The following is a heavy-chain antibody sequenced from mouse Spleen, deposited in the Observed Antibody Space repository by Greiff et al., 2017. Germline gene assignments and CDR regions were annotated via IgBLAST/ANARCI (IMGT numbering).Heavy chain of an antibody. J-gene: IGHJ4*01. CDR3: ARNDYGSTHYAMDY. V-gene: IGHV2-2*01. CDR1: GFSLTSYG. CDR2: IWSGGST. Sequence: VKLVESGPGLVQPSQSLSITCTVSGFSLTSYGVHWVRQSPGKGLEWLGVIWSGGSTDYNAAFISRLSISKDNSKSQVFFKMNSLQADDTAIYYCARNDYGSTHYAMDYWGQGTSVTVSS. D-gene: IGHD1-1*01.